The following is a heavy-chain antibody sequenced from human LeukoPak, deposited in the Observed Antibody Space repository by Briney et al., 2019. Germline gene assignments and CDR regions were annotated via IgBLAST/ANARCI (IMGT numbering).Heavy chain of an antibody. V-gene: IGHV1-2*02. CDR3: ARGPLGSSSSGYYYYMDV. CDR1: GYTFTGYY. CDR2: INPNSGGT. Sequence: ASVKVSCKASGYTFTGYYMHWVRQAPGQGLEWMGWINPNSGGTNYAQKFQGRGTMTRDSSISTAYMEVSRLRPDDTAVYYCARGPLGSSSSGYYYYMDVWGKGTTVTVSS. D-gene: IGHD6-6*01. J-gene: IGHJ6*03.